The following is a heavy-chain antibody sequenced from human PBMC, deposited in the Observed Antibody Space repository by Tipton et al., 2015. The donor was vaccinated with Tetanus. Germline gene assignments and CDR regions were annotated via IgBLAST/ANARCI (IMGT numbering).Heavy chain of an antibody. V-gene: IGHV3-74*01. J-gene: IGHJ6*03. CDR1: GFTFTDYW. CDR3: VRGDGGNYYGPYYYHMDV. CDR2: INRDGSST. D-gene: IGHD1-26*01. Sequence: SLRLSCAASGFTFTDYWMHWVRQAPGKGLMWVSRINRDGSSTDYADSVEGRFTISRDNARNTLYLQLHSLRADDTAVYYCVRGDGGNYYGPYYYHMDVWGLGTSVTVSS.